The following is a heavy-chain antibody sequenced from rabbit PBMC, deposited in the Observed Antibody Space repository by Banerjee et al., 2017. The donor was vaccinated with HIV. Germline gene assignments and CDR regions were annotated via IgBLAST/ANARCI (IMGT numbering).Heavy chain of an antibody. V-gene: IGHV1S45*01. D-gene: IGHD5-1*01. CDR2: INGVTGKA. J-gene: IGHJ4*01. CDR3: ARAGEGGDGYLNL. CDR1: GFSFSNKVV. Sequence: QEQVVESGGGLVKPEGSLTLTCTASGFSFSNKVVMCWVRQAPGKGLEWIACINGVTGKAVYANWAKGRFTFSKTSSTTVTLQMASLTVADTATYFCARAGEGGDGYLNLWGPGTLVTVS.